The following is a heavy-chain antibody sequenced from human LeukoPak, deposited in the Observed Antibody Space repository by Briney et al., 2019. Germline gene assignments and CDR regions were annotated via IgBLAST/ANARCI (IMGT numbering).Heavy chain of an antibody. CDR2: ILSSGST. V-gene: IGHV4-59*01. CDR1: SGSIHNYY. CDR3: ARTNQISETAFDI. Sequence: SETLSLTCTVSSGSIHNYYWSWIRQPPGKGLEWIGYILSSGSTNYNPSVKSRVTLSVDTSKNQFSLKLSSVTAADTAVYYCARTNQISETAFDIWGQGTMVIVSS. J-gene: IGHJ3*02. D-gene: IGHD1-14*01.